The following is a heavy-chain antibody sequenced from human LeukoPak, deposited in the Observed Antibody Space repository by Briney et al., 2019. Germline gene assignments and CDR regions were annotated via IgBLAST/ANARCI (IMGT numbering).Heavy chain of an antibody. CDR3: AKDSPSQQLEVYGIDV. CDR2: ISGSGGST. CDR1: GFTFSSYA. J-gene: IGHJ6*02. D-gene: IGHD6-13*01. Sequence: GGSLRRSCAVSGFTFSSYAMSWVRQAPGKGLEWVSAISGSGGSTYYADSVKGRFTISRDNSKNTLYLQMNSLRAEDTAVYYCAKDSPSQQLEVYGIDVWGQGTTVTVSS. V-gene: IGHV3-23*01.